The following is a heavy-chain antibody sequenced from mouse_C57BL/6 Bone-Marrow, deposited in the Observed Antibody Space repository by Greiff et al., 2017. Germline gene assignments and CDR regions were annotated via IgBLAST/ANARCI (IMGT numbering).Heavy chain of an antibody. J-gene: IGHJ2*02. D-gene: IGHD1-1*01. CDR2: IDPDSGGT. V-gene: IGHV14-4*01. CDR3: TPITTVVATDY. CDR1: GFNIKDDY. Sequence: EVQLQQSGAELVRPGASVKLSCTASGFNIKDDYMPWVKQRPEQGLEWIGWIDPDSGGTDYASKVQGKATLTADTSSNTAYLELSSLTAEDTAVYYCTPITTVVATDYWGQGTSLTVSS.